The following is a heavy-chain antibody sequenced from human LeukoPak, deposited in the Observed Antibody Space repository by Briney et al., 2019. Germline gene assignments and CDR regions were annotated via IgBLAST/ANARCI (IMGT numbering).Heavy chain of an antibody. CDR2: ISYDGSNK. V-gene: IGHV3-30*18. CDR3: AKQFRPDTAMVEDAFDI. CDR1: GFTFSSYG. J-gene: IGHJ3*02. D-gene: IGHD5-18*01. Sequence: RSLRLSCAASGFTFSSYGMHWVRQAPGKGLEWVAVISYDGSNKYYADSVKGRFTISRGNSKNTLYLQMNSLRAEDTAVYYCAKQFRPDTAMVEDAFDIWGQGTMVTVSS.